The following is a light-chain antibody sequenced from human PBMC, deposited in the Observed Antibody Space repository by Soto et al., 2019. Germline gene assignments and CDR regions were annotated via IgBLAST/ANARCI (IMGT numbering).Light chain of an antibody. CDR2: RTS. Sequence: QSTATRSVSSGDRASLPCRASQSISSNLAWYQQKPGQAPRLLMFRTSSRATGFPARFIGSGSGTHFTLTISRLEPEDFALYYCQQYGSSPRISFGQGTRLE. J-gene: IGKJ5*01. CDR3: QQYGSSPRIS. CDR1: QSISSN. V-gene: IGKV3-20*01.